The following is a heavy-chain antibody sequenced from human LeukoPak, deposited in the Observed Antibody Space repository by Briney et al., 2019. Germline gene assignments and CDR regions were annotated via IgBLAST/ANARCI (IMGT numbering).Heavy chain of an antibody. Sequence: SQTLSPTCTVSGGSISSGSYYWSWIRQPAGKGLEWIGRIYTSGSTNYNPSLKSRVTISVDTSKNQFSLKLSSVTAADTAVYYCAREGVYDSSGYQFAFDYWGQGTLVTVSS. D-gene: IGHD3-22*01. V-gene: IGHV4-61*02. CDR3: AREGVYDSSGYQFAFDY. J-gene: IGHJ4*02. CDR1: GGSISSGSYY. CDR2: IYTSGST.